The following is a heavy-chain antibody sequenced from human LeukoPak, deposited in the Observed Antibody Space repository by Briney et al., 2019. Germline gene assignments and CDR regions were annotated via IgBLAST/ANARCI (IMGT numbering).Heavy chain of an antibody. V-gene: IGHV3-11*01. J-gene: IGHJ4*02. CDR2: ISTSGSTI. Sequence: GGSLRLSCAASGFTFSDFYMSWIRQAPGKGLEWVSYISTSGSTIYNADSVKGRFTISRDNAKKSLYLQMNSLRAEDTAEYYCARDLSYYDIFGGIDYWGQGTLVTVSS. CDR1: GFTFSDFY. CDR3: ARDLSYYDIFGGIDY. D-gene: IGHD3-9*01.